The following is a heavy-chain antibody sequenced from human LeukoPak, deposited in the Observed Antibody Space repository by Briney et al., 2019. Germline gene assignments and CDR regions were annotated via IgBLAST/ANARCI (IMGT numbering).Heavy chain of an antibody. CDR1: GITFSYHW. J-gene: IGHJ4*02. CDR3: AKDSYSKGDF. CDR2: IKNDGAVK. Sequence: PGGSLRLSCAASGITFSYHWMTWVRQAPGKGLEWVANIKNDGAVKNYVDSVKGRFTISRDNAKNSLYLQMSSLRAEDTAVYYCAKDSYSKGDFWGQGVLVTVSS. V-gene: IGHV3-7*01. D-gene: IGHD6-13*01.